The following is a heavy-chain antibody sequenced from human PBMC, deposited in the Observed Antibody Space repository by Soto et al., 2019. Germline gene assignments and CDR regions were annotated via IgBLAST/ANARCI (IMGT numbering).Heavy chain of an antibody. D-gene: IGHD4-4*01. J-gene: IGHJ6*02. V-gene: IGHV3-49*03. CDR3: TRDSRGTYSNYRGGMDV. CDR2: IRSKAYGGTT. Sequence: GGSLRLSCTASGFTFGDYAMSWFRQAPGKGLEWVGFIRSKAYGGTTEYAASVKGRFTISRDDSKSIAYLQMNSLKTEDTAVYYCTRDSRGTYSNYRGGMDVWGQGTTVTVSS. CDR1: GFTFGDYA.